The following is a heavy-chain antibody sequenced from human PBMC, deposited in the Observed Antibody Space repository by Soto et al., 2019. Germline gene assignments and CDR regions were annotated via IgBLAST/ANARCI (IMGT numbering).Heavy chain of an antibody. CDR2: ISGSGGST. D-gene: IGHD3-3*01. Sequence: GGSLRLSCAASGFTFSSYAMSWVRQAPGKGLEWVSAISGSGGSTYYADSVKGRFTISRDNSKNTLYLQMNSLRAEDTAVYYCARHRTIFGVAPPRGMDVCGQGTTVTVSS. V-gene: IGHV3-23*01. CDR1: GFTFSSYA. J-gene: IGHJ6*02. CDR3: ARHRTIFGVAPPRGMDV.